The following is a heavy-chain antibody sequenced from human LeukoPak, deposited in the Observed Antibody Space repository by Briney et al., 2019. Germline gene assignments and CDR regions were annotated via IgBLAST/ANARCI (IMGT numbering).Heavy chain of an antibody. D-gene: IGHD2-2*01. CDR1: GGSISSGGYY. Sequence: SETLSLTCTVSGGSISSGGYYWSWIRQHPGKGLEWIGYIYYSGSTYYNPSLKSRVTTSVDRSKNQFSLKLSSVTAADTAVYYCARGGKYCSSTSCSYFDYWGQGTLVTVSS. CDR3: ARGGKYCSSTSCSYFDY. CDR2: IYYSGST. J-gene: IGHJ4*02. V-gene: IGHV4-31*03.